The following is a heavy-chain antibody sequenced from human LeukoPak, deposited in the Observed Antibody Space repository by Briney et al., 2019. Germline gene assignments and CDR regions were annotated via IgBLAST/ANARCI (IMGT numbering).Heavy chain of an antibody. CDR3: ARGEWSSSPFDY. Sequence: GGSPRLSCAASGFTFSSYSMNWVRQAPGKGLEWVSSISSSSSYIYYADSVKGRFTISRDNARNSLYLQMNSLRAEDTAVYYCARGEWSSSPFDYWGQGTLVTVSS. V-gene: IGHV3-21*01. D-gene: IGHD6-6*01. CDR2: ISSSSSYI. CDR1: GFTFSSYS. J-gene: IGHJ4*02.